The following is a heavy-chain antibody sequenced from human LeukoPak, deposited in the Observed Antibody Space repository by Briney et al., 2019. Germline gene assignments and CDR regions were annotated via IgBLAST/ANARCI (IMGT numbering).Heavy chain of an antibody. CDR1: GFTFSSYS. Sequence: GGPLRLSCAASGFTFSSYSMNWVRQAPGKGLEWVSYISSSSSTIYYADSVKGRFTISRDNAKNSLYLQMNSLRAEDTAVYYCAKVRGPGEVSGWYYFDSWGQGTLVTVSS. J-gene: IGHJ4*02. CDR3: AKVRGPGEVSGWYYFDS. D-gene: IGHD6-19*01. V-gene: IGHV3-48*01. CDR2: ISSSSSTI.